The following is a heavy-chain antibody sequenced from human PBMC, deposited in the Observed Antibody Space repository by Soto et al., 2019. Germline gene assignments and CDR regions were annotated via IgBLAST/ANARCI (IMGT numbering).Heavy chain of an antibody. CDR3: ARDRNAFDI. CDR2: ISGSSSPI. V-gene: IGHV3-48*02. CDR1: GLIFSTYS. J-gene: IGHJ3*02. Sequence: GGSLRLSCAASGLIFSTYSMNWVRQAPGKGLEWISYISGSSSPIYYADSVKGRFTISRDNAENSLYLQMNSLRDEDTAVYYCARDRNAFDIWGQGTMVTVSS.